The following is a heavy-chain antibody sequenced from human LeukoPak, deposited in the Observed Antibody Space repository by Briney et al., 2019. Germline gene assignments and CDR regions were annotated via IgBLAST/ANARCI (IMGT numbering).Heavy chain of an antibody. CDR1: GFTFSSYA. J-gene: IGHJ4*02. D-gene: IGHD3-10*01. Sequence: GGSLRLSCAASGFTFSSYAMSWVRQAPGKGLEWVSAISGSGGSTYYADSVKGRFTISRDNSRNTLYLQMNSLRAEDMAMYFCARGSRSSRPYYFDFWGQGTLVTVSS. CDR3: ARGSRSSRPYYFDF. CDR2: ISGSGGST. V-gene: IGHV3-23*01.